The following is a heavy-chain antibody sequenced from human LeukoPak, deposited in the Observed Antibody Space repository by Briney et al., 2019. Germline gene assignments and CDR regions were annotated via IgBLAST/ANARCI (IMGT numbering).Heavy chain of an antibody. J-gene: IGHJ4*02. Sequence: SQTLSLTCAISGDSVSSNSAAWNWIRQSPSRGLEWLGRTYYRSKWYKKYGLSVNSRITINPDTSKNQFTLQLNSVTPEDTAVYYCARTTHSSDCADSWGQGTLVTVSS. CDR1: GDSVSSNSAA. D-gene: IGHD6-19*01. V-gene: IGHV6-1*01. CDR3: ARTTHSSDCADS. CDR2: TYYRSKWYK.